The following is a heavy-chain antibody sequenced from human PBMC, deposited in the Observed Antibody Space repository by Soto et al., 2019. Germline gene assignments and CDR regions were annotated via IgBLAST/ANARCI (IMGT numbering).Heavy chain of an antibody. CDR2: ISGGAVST. CDR1: GFTFSGYA. J-gene: IGHJ4*02. D-gene: IGHD3-3*01. Sequence: EVQLLESGGGLVQPGGYLRLSCEASGFTFSGYAMSWVRQAPGKGLEWVSAISGGAVSTYYADSVKGRFTISRDNSKNTRYMQMNSLRAEDTAVYYCGIQYDFWSADVGYWGQGTLVTVSS. CDR3: GIQYDFWSADVGY. V-gene: IGHV3-23*01.